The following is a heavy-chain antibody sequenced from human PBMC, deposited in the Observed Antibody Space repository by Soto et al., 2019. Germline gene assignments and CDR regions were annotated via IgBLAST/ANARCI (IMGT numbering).Heavy chain of an antibody. Sequence: PGGSLRLSCAASGFTFSSYSMNWVRQAPGKGLEWVSSISSSSSYIYYADSVKGRFTISRDNAKNSLYLQMNSLRAEDTAVYYCARDSVQLLLQHWFDPWGQGTLVTVSS. CDR3: ARDSVQLLLQHWFDP. D-gene: IGHD2-15*01. CDR2: ISSSSSYI. V-gene: IGHV3-21*01. J-gene: IGHJ5*02. CDR1: GFTFSSYS.